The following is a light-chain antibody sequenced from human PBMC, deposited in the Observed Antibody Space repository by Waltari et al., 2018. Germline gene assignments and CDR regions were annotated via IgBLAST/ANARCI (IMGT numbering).Light chain of an antibody. CDR3: QSYETSLAAWI. V-gene: IGLV1-40*01. CDR1: RPHPGPGSA. CDR2: DSS. J-gene: IGLJ2*01. Sequence: QSVLTQPPSASGAPGQLVTISCTGTRPHPGPGSAVPWYQHLPGTAPKLPIYDSSNRPSGVPDRFSGSKSGTAASLAITGLQAEDEAEYYCQSYETSLAAWIFGGGTKLTVL.